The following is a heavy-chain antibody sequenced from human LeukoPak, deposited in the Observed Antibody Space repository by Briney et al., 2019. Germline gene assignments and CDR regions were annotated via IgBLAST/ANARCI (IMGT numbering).Heavy chain of an antibody. CDR1: GGSISSGDYN. CDR3: ARDIAVAGTGNWFDP. CDR2: IYYSGST. D-gene: IGHD6-19*01. Sequence: SETLSLTCAVSGGSISSGDYNWSWIRQPPGKGLEWIGYIYYSGSTYYNPSLKSRVTISVDTSKNQFSLKLSSVTAADTAVYYRARDIAVAGTGNWFDPWGQGTLVTVSS. V-gene: IGHV4-30-4*08. J-gene: IGHJ5*02.